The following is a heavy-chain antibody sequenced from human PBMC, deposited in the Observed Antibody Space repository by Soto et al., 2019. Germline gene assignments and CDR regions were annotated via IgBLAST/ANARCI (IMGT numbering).Heavy chain of an antibody. Sequence: EVQLVESGGGLIQPGGSLRLSCTASGFIVSSNYMSWVRQAPGKGVEWVSVIYSGGSTYYGDSVKGRFTISRDNSKNTLYLQMNNLRAEDTAVYHCARSPWGGPFDYWGQGTLVTVSS. CDR1: GFIVSSNY. CDR2: IYSGGST. J-gene: IGHJ4*02. D-gene: IGHD7-27*01. V-gene: IGHV3-53*01. CDR3: ARSPWGGPFDY.